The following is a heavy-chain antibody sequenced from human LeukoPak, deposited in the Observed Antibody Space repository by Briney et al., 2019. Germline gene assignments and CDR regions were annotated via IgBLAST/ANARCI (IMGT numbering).Heavy chain of an antibody. CDR3: ERYAGYSVTRFDY. CDR2: IISSRSYI. J-gene: IGHJ4*02. V-gene: IGHV3-21*01. Sequence: GGSLRLSCAASGFTFSSYSMNWVRQAPGKWLEWVSSIISSRSYIYYADSVKGRFTISRDQAKKSLYLQMNSMRAEDTAVYYCERYAGYSVTRFDYWGQGTLVTVSS. D-gene: IGHD6-13*01. CDR1: GFTFSSYS.